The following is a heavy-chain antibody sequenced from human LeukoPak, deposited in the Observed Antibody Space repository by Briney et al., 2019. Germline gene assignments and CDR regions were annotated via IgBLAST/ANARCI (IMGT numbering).Heavy chain of an antibody. CDR3: AKGIVGDPGAFDI. J-gene: IGHJ3*02. CDR1: GFTFSSYA. Sequence: PGGSLRLSCAASGFTFSSYAMSWVRQAPGKGLEWVSAISGSGGSTYYADSVKGRFTISRDNSKNTLYLQMNSPRAEDTAVYYCAKGIVGDPGAFDIWGQGTMVTASS. D-gene: IGHD1-26*01. CDR2: ISGSGGST. V-gene: IGHV3-23*01.